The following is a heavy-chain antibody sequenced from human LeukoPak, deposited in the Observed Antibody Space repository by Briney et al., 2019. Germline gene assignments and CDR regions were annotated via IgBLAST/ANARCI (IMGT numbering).Heavy chain of an antibody. CDR2: IIPIFGTA. CDR3: ARDPGYYCGGDCLNYS. V-gene: IGHV1-69*01. J-gene: IGHJ4*02. D-gene: IGHD2-21*01. Sequence: GSSVKVSCKASGGTFSSYAISWVRQAPGQGLEWMGGIIPIFGTANYAQKFQGRVTITADESTSTAYMELSSLRSEDTAVYYCARDPGYYCGGDCLNYSWGQGTLVTVSS. CDR1: GGTFSSYA.